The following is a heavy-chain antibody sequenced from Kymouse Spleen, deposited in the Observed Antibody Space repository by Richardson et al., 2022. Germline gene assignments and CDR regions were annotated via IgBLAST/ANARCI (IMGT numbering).Heavy chain of an antibody. J-gene: IGHJ4*02,IGHJ5*02. V-gene: IGHV4-61*01. CDR3: ARDSTYYYGSGSPF. Sequence: QVQLQESGPGLVKPSETLSLTCTVSGGSVSSGSYYWSWIRQPPGKGLEWIGYIYYSGSTNYNPSLKSRVTISVDTSKNQFSLKLSSVTAADTAVYYCARDSTYYYGSGSPFWGQGTLVTVSS. CDR2: IYYSGST. CDR1: GGSVSSGSYY. D-gene: IGHD3-10*01.